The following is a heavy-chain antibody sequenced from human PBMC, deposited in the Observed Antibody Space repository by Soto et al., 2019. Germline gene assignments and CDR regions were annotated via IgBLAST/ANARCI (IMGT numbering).Heavy chain of an antibody. CDR2: IYYSGST. CDR1: GGSISSSSYY. J-gene: IGHJ3*02. CDR3: ARQLIVVVPDAFDI. Sequence: NPSETLSLTCTVSGGSISSSSYYWGWIRQPPGKGLEWIGSIYYSGSTYYNPSLKSRVTISVDTSKDQFSLKLSSVTAADTAVYYCARQLIVVVPDAFDIWGQGTMVTVSS. D-gene: IGHD3-22*01. V-gene: IGHV4-39*01.